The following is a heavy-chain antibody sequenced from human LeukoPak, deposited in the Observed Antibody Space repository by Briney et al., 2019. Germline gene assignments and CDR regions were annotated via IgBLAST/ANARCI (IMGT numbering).Heavy chain of an antibody. J-gene: IGHJ4*02. Sequence: GRSLRLSCAASGFTFNSYAMHWVRQAPGKGLEWVAVISYDGGNKYYTDSVKGRFTISRDNSKNTLYLQMNSLRAEDTAVYYCAKVLQANMITMVRGVPWVFDYWGQGTLVTVSS. D-gene: IGHD3-10*01. CDR2: ISYDGGNK. V-gene: IGHV3-30-3*01. CDR3: AKVLQANMITMVRGVPWVFDY. CDR1: GFTFNSYA.